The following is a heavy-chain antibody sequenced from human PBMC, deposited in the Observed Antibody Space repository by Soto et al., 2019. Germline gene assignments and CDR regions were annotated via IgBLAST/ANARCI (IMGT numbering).Heavy chain of an antibody. Sequence: SETLSLTCTVSGGSVSSGSYYWSWIRQPPGKGLEWIGYIYYSGSTNYNPSLKSRVTISVDTSKNQFSLKLSSVTAADTAVYYCARVGIAVAGPSDFQHWGQGTLVTVSS. V-gene: IGHV4-61*01. CDR3: ARVGIAVAGPSDFQH. D-gene: IGHD6-19*01. J-gene: IGHJ1*01. CDR2: IYYSGST. CDR1: GGSVSSGSYY.